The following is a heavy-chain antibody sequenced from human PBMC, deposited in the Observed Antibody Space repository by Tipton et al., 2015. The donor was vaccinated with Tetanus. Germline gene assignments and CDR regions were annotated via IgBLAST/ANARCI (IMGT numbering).Heavy chain of an antibody. CDR1: GFRFSSDW. V-gene: IGHV3-23*01. Sequence: SLRLSCADTGFRFSSDWMGRVRQAPGKGLECVSAIGGSGGASYYADSVKGRFTISRDNSKSTLYLQVHSLRVEDTAIYFCAKGRAAATYFFDYWGQGTPVTVSS. D-gene: IGHD6-25*01. CDR2: IGGSGGAS. CDR3: AKGRAAATYFFDY. J-gene: IGHJ4*02.